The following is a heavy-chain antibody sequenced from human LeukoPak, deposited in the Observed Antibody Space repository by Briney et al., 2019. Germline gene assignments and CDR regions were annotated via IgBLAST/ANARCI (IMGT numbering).Heavy chain of an antibody. CDR2: ISAYNGNT. J-gene: IGHJ4*02. CDR1: GYTFTSYG. D-gene: IGHD6-13*01. CDR3: AREQASSSSWYPTQDY. V-gene: IGHV1-18*01. Sequence: ASVKVSCKASGYTFTSYGISWVRQAPGQGLEWMGWISAYNGNTNYAQKLQGRVTMATDTSTSTAYMELRSLRPDDTAVYYCAREQASSSSWYPTQDYWGQGTLVTVSS.